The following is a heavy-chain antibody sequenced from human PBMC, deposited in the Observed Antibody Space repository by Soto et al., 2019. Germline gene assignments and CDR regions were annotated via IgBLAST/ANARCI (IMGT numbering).Heavy chain of an antibody. J-gene: IGHJ4*02. D-gene: IGHD3-16*01. CDR2: ITASGGST. V-gene: IGHV3-23*01. CDR1: GFTFSSYA. Sequence: EVQLLQSGGGLVQPGGSLRLSCAASGFTFSSYALSWVRQAPGKGLEWVSTITASGGSTYYADSVKGRFTISRDISRNTLYLQMNSLRAEDTAVYYCAKDPRLTVLTPLGFDYWGQGTLVSVSS. CDR3: AKDPRLTVLTPLGFDY.